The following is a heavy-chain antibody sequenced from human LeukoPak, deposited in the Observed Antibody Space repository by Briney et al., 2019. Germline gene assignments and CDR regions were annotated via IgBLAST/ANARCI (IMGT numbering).Heavy chain of an antibody. V-gene: IGHV1-8*01. CDR3: ATTYYYGSGSYRWGENDY. CDR2: MNPNSGNT. J-gene: IGHJ4*02. Sequence: ASVKVSCKASGYTFTSYDINWVRQATGQGLEWMGWMNPNSGNTGYAQKFQGRVTMTRNTPISTAYMELSSLRSEDTAVYYCATTYYYGSGSYRWGENDYWGQGTLVTVSS. D-gene: IGHD3-10*01. CDR1: GYTFTSYD.